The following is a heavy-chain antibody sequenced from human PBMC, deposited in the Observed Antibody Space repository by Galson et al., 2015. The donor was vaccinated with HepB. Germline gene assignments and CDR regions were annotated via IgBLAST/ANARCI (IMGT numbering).Heavy chain of an antibody. CDR2: ISYDGSNK. D-gene: IGHD5-18*01. V-gene: IGHV3-30-3*01. Sequence: SLRLSCAASGFTFSSYAMHWVRQAPGKGLEWVAVISYDGSNKYYADSVKGRFTISRDNSKNTLYLQMNSLRAEDTAVYYCARVFRSRIQLTYPYYYYGMDVWGQGTTVTVSS. J-gene: IGHJ6*02. CDR3: ARVFRSRIQLTYPYYYYGMDV. CDR1: GFTFSSYA.